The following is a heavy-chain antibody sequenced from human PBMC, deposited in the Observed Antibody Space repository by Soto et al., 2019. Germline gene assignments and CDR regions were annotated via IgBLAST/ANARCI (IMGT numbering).Heavy chain of an antibody. D-gene: IGHD3-22*01. J-gene: IGHJ4*02. CDR3: ARSYYYDSSGYFDY. CDR2: IIPIFGTA. Sequence: ASVKVSCKASGGTFSSYAISWVRQAPEQGLEWMGGIIPIFGTANYAQKFQGRVTITADESTSTAYMELSSLRSEDTAVYYCARSYYYDSSGYFDYWGQGTLVTVSS. V-gene: IGHV1-69*13. CDR1: GGTFSSYA.